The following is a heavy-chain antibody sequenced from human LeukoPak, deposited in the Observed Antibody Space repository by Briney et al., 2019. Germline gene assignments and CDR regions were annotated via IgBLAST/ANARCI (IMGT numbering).Heavy chain of an antibody. D-gene: IGHD3-3*01. CDR1: GYSISSGYY. CDR2: IYHSGST. V-gene: IGHV4-38-2*02. Sequence: SETLSLTCTVSGYSISSGYYWGWIRQPPGKGLEWIGSIYHSGSTYYNPSLKSRVTISVDTSKNQFSLKLGSVTAADTAVYYCARDGGQRDDFWSGYYLWGQGTLVTVSS. J-gene: IGHJ5*02. CDR3: ARDGGQRDDFWSGYYL.